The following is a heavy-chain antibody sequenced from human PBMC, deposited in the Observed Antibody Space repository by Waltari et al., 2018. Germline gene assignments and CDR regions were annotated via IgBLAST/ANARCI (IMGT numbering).Heavy chain of an antibody. CDR1: GFPFRSYG. V-gene: IGHV3-30*02. D-gene: IGHD1-26*01. J-gene: IGHJ4*02. CDR2: IRYDGSNK. Sequence: QVQLVESGGGVVQPGGSLRLSCAASGFPFRSYGLPWVRQAPGKGLEWVAFIRYDGSNKYYADSVKGRFTISRDNSKNTLYLQMNSLRAEDTAVYYCAKGREPGGSYSSFDYWGQGTLVTVSS. CDR3: AKGREPGGSYSSFDY.